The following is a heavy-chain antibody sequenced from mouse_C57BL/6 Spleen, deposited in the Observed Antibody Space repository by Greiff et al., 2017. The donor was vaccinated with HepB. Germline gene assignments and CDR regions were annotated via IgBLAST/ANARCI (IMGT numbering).Heavy chain of an antibody. D-gene: IGHD1-1*01. Sequence: VKLMESGAELVRPGTSVKVSCKASGYAFTNYLIEWVKQRPGQGLEWIGVINPGSGGTNYNEKFKGKATLTADKSSSTAYMQLSSLTSEDSAVYFCRYYGSSYYFDYWGQGTTLTVSS. J-gene: IGHJ2*01. CDR1: GYAFTNYL. CDR2: INPGSGGT. V-gene: IGHV1-54*01. CDR3: RYYGSSYYFDY.